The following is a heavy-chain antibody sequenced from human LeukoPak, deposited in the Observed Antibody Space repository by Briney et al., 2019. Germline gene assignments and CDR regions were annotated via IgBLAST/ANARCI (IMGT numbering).Heavy chain of an antibody. Sequence: PSETLSLTCTVSGGSISSGGYHWSWIRQHPGKGLEWIGYIYYSGSTYYNPSLKSRVTISVDTSKNQFYLKLSSVTAADTAVYYCARDPGYCSGGSCYRPTNNYYYGMDVWGQGTTVTVSS. CDR2: IYYSGST. CDR3: ARDPGYCSGGSCYRPTNNYYYGMDV. J-gene: IGHJ6*02. V-gene: IGHV4-31*03. D-gene: IGHD2-15*01. CDR1: GGSISSGGYH.